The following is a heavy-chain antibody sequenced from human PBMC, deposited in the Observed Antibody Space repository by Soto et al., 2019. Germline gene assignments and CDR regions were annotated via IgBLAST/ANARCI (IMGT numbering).Heavy chain of an antibody. CDR3: AREGILGLFDAYDL. CDR2: ISTHNGNT. V-gene: IGHV1-18*04. CDR1: VFTSSG. Sequence: ASVKVSCKASVFTSSGISWVRQAPGQRLEWMGWISTHNGNTIYAQKFQGRVIMNMDTSTTTVYMELRSLRPDDTAVYLCAREGILGLFDAYDLWGQGTMVTVSS. J-gene: IGHJ3*01. D-gene: IGHD3-3*01.